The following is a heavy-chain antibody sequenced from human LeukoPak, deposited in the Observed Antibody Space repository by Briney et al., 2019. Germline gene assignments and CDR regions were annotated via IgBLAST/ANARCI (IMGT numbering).Heavy chain of an antibody. V-gene: IGHV3-7*01. J-gene: IGHJ4*02. D-gene: IGHD2-21*01. Sequence: GGSLRLPCAASGFTFSNYWMNWVRQAPGKRLEWVANVKHDESENYYLDSVKGRFTISRDNAKNSLSLQMDSLRAEDTAVYYCARGLRGDESGYSPLDYWGQGTLVTVAS. CDR3: ARGLRGDESGYSPLDY. CDR2: VKHDESEN. CDR1: GFTFSNYW.